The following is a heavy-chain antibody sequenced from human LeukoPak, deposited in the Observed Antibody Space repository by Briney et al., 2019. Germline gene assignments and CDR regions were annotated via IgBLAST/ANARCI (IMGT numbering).Heavy chain of an antibody. CDR2: IYPGDSDT. CDR3: ARRRGLGGGSYYYHYDY. V-gene: IGHV5-51*01. J-gene: IGHJ4*02. D-gene: IGHD1-26*01. Sequence: GESLKISCKGSGYSFTSYWIGWVRQMPGKGLEWMGIIYPGDSDTRYSPSFQGQVTISADKSISTAYLQWSSLRASDTAMYYCARRRGLGGGSYYYHYDYWGQGTLVTVSS. CDR1: GYSFTSYW.